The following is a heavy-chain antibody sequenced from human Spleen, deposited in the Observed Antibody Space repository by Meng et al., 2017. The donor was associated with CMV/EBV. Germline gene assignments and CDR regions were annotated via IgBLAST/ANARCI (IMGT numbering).Heavy chain of an antibody. D-gene: IGHD4-17*01. CDR3: AREVLRDYGVMYFSGIDV. CDR2: IIPILGIA. V-gene: IGHV1-69*04. CDR1: GGTFSSYT. J-gene: IGHJ6*02. Sequence: SVKVSCKASGGTFSSYTISWVRRAPGQGLEWMGRIIPILGIANYAQKFQGRVTITADKSTSTAYMELSSLRSEDTAVYYCAREVLRDYGVMYFSGIDVWGQGTTVTVSS.